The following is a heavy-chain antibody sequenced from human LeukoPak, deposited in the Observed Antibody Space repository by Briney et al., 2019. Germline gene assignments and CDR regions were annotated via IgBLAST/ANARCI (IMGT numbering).Heavy chain of an antibody. Sequence: ASAKVSCKASGGTFSSYAISWVRQAPGQGLEWMGGIIPIFGTANYAQKFQGRVTITTDESTSTAYTELSSLRSEDAAVYYCARAERITIFGVVISPFDYWGQGTLVTVSS. V-gene: IGHV1-69*05. CDR3: ARAERITIFGVVISPFDY. CDR1: GGTFSSYA. D-gene: IGHD3-3*01. CDR2: IIPIFGTA. J-gene: IGHJ4*02.